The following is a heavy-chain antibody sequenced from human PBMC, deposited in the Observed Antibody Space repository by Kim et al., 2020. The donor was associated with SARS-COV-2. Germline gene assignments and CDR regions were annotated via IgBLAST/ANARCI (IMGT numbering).Heavy chain of an antibody. Sequence: SETLSLTCAVYGGSFSDYYWSWIRQPPGMGLEWIGEINDNGNTNHNSSLKSRASMSVDTSKNQFSLKLTSVTAADTAVYYCARAFCSSTSCYQGGYYFDYWGQGILVTVSS. J-gene: IGHJ4*02. CDR2: INDNGNT. CDR1: GGSFSDYY. V-gene: IGHV4-34*04. D-gene: IGHD2-2*01. CDR3: ARAFCSSTSCYQGGYYFDY.